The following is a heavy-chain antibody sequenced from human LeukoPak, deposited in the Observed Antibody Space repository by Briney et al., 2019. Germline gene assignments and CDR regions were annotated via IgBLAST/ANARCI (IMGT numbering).Heavy chain of an antibody. Sequence: SETLSLTCTVSGGSITNYYWTWIRQPPGKGLEWIGYIHYSGSTNYNPSLKSRVTMSVDTSKNQFSLKLTSMTAADTAVYYCARDSMVRGVITTRWFDPWGQGTLVTVSS. D-gene: IGHD3-10*01. V-gene: IGHV4-59*12. CDR2: IHYSGST. CDR3: ARDSMVRGVITTRWFDP. J-gene: IGHJ5*02. CDR1: GGSITNYY.